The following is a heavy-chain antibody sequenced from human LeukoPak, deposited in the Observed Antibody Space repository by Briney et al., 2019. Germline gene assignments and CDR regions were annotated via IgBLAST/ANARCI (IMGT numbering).Heavy chain of an antibody. Sequence: PGGSLRLSCAASGFTFSSYAMSWVRQAPGKGLEWVSAISGSGGSTYYADSVKGRFTISRDNSKNTLYLQMNSLRAEDTAVYYCAKRGDFWSGYRGWFDLWGRGTLVTVSS. V-gene: IGHV3-23*01. CDR2: ISGSGGST. D-gene: IGHD3-3*01. CDR1: GFTFSSYA. CDR3: AKRGDFWSGYRGWFDL. J-gene: IGHJ2*01.